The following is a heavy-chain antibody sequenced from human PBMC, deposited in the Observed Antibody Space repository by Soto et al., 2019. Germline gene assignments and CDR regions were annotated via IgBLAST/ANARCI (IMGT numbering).Heavy chain of an antibody. CDR3: ARVKVPYYYYGMDV. Sequence: GGSLRLSCAASGFTFSSYAMHWVRQAPGKGLEWVAVISYDGSNKYYADSVKGRFTISRDNSKNTLYLQMNSLRAEDTAVYYCARVKVPYYYYGMDVWGQGTTVTVSS. V-gene: IGHV3-30-3*01. CDR1: GFTFSSYA. J-gene: IGHJ6*02. CDR2: ISYDGSNK.